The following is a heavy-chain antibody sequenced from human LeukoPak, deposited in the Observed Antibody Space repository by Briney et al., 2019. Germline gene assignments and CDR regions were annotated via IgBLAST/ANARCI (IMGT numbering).Heavy chain of an antibody. CDR1: GGSFSGYY. D-gene: IGHD5-24*01. V-gene: IGHV4-59*01. CDR2: IYYSGST. CDR3: AGSRDGYNTVY. Sequence: SETLSLTCAVYGGSFSGYYWGWSRQPPGKGLEWIAYIYYSGSTNYNPSLKSRVTISVDTSKNQFSLKLSSVTAADTAVYYCAGSRDGYNTVYWGQGTLVTVSS. J-gene: IGHJ4*02.